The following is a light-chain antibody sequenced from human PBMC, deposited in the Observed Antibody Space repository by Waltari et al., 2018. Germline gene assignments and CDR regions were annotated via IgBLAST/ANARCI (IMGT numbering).Light chain of an antibody. CDR3: QQSYSTPLT. CDR2: DAS. J-gene: IGKJ4*01. CDR1: QSIRSY. Sequence: DIQMTQSPSSLSASVGDRVTITCRASQSIRSYLNWYQQKPGKAPKLLIYDASNLQSGVPSRFSGSGSGTDFTLTISRLQAEDFATYFCQQSYSTPLTFVGGAKVEIK. V-gene: IGKV1-39*01.